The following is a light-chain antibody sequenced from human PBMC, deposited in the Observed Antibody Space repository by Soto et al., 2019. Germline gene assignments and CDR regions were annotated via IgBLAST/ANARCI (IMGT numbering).Light chain of an antibody. CDR3: QTWGTGIRV. CDR1: SGHSTYA. CDR2: INSDGSH. J-gene: IGLJ3*02. V-gene: IGLV4-69*02. Sequence: QPVLTQSPSASASLGASVNLTCTLSSGHSTYAIAWHQQQPEKGPRYLMKINSDGSHSKGDGIPDRFSGSRSGAERSLTISSLQSEDEADYYCQTWGTGIRVFGGGTKVTVL.